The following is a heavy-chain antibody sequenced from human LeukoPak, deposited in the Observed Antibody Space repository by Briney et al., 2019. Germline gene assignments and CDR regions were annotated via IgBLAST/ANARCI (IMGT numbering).Heavy chain of an antibody. D-gene: IGHD4-11*01. J-gene: IGHJ4*02. Sequence: ASVKVSCKVSGYTLTELSMHWVRQAPGKGLEWMGGFDPEDGETIYAQKFQGRVTMTEDTSTDTAYMELSSLRSEDTAVYYCATDRDSYSNWPGRWYYWGQGTLVTVSS. CDR3: ATDRDSYSNWPGRWYY. CDR2: FDPEDGET. CDR1: GYTLTELS. V-gene: IGHV1-24*01.